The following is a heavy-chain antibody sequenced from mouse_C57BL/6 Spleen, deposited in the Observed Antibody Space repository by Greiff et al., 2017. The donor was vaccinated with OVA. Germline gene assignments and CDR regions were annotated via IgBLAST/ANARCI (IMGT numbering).Heavy chain of an antibody. CDR3: ARGYYGSYAMDY. CDR1: GYTFTSYW. V-gene: IGHV1-52*01. Sequence: QVQLQQPGAELVRPGSSVKLSCKASGYTFTSYWMHWVKQRPIRGLEWIGNIDPSDSETHYNQKFKDKATLTVDKSSSTAYMQLSSLTSEDSAVYYCARGYYGSYAMDYWGQGTSVTVSS. D-gene: IGHD1-1*01. CDR2: IDPSDSET. J-gene: IGHJ4*01.